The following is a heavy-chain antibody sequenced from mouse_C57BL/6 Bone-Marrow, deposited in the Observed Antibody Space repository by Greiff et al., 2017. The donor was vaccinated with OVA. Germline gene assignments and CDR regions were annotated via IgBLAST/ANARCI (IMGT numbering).Heavy chain of an antibody. Sequence: QVHVKQSGAELVRPGASVTLSCKASGYTFTDYEMHWVKQTPVHGLEWIGAIDPETGGTAYNQKFKGKAILTADKSSSTAYMELRSLTSEDSAVCYCTRGYSNYYAMDYWGQGTSVTVSS. CDR3: TRGYSNYYAMDY. CDR2: IDPETGGT. D-gene: IGHD2-5*01. J-gene: IGHJ4*01. V-gene: IGHV1-15*01. CDR1: GYTFTDYE.